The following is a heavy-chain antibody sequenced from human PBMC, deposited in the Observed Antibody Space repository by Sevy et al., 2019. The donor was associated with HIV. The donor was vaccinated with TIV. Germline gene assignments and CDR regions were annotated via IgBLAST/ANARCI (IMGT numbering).Heavy chain of an antibody. CDR2: INPNSGGT. Sequence: ASVKVSCKASGYTFTGYYMHWVRQAPGQGLEWMGWINPNSGGTNYAQMFQGRVTMTRDTSISTAYMELSRLRSDDTAVYYCARAISYSHDAFDIWGQGTMVTVSS. D-gene: IGHD2-21*01. V-gene: IGHV1-2*02. CDR3: ARAISYSHDAFDI. J-gene: IGHJ3*02. CDR1: GYTFTGYY.